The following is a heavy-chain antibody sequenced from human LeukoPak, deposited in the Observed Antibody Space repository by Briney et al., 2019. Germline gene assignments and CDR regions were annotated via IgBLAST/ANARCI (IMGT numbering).Heavy chain of an antibody. V-gene: IGHV4-59*01. CDR3: LRVKGRLYYYYYMDV. CDR2: IYCSGST. Sequence: SETLSLTCTVSGGSISSYYWSWLRQPPGKGLEWIGYIYCSGSTNYNPSLMSGVTITVDKSKNQFPLMLSYVPAADPAVYYCLRVKGRLYYYYYMDVWGKGTTVTVSS. J-gene: IGHJ6*03. CDR1: GGSISSYY.